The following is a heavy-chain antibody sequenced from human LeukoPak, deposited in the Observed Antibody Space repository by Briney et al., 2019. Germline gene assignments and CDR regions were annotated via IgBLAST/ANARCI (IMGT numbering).Heavy chain of an antibody. CDR3: ARWDEVLRRFDY. V-gene: IGHV3-23*01. D-gene: IGHD2-15*01. Sequence: TGGSLRLSCAASGFTFSSCSMSWVRQAPGKGLEWVSAISGSGSHTYYADSVKGRFTISRDNSKNTLYLQMNSLRAEDTAVYYCARWDEVLRRFDYWGQGTLVTVSS. J-gene: IGHJ4*02. CDR1: GFTFSSCS. CDR2: ISGSGSHT.